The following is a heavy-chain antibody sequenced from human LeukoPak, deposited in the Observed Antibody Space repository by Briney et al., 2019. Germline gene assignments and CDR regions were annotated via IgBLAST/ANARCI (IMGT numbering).Heavy chain of an antibody. CDR1: GFTFSGHA. D-gene: IGHD3-3*01. J-gene: IGHJ4*02. V-gene: IGHV3-23*01. CDR3: AKDYDFCSGYYPD. Sequence: GSLRLSCAASGFTFSGHAMGWVRQAPGKGLEWVSAMSGNGGSIGYADSVKGRFTISRDNSKNTLYLQMNSLRAEDTAVYYCAKDYDFCSGYYPDWGQGTLVTVSS. CDR2: MSGNGGSI.